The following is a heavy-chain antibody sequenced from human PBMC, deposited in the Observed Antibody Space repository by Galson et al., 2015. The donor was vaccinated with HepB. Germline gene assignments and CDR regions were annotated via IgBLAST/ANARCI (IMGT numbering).Heavy chain of an antibody. CDR1: GFTFSSYA. J-gene: IGHJ4*02. CDR2: ISGSGGST. V-gene: IGHV3-23*01. Sequence: SLRLSCAASGFTFSSYAMTWVRQVPGKGLEWVSEISGSGGSTYYGDSVRGRFTISRDNSKNTLYLQMNSQRVEDTAVYYCTKAPSSGYYYFDYWGQGTLVTVSS. CDR3: TKAPSSGYYYFDY. D-gene: IGHD5-12*01.